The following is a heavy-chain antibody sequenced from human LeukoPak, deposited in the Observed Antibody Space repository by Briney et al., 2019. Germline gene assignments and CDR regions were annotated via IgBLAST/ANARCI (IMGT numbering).Heavy chain of an antibody. D-gene: IGHD6-19*01. CDR3: ARKGSGWTRGAFDI. CDR2: ISAYNGNT. V-gene: IGHV1-18*01. CDR1: GYTFTIYG. J-gene: IGHJ3*02. Sequence: ASVKVSCKASGYTFTIYGISWVRQAPGQGLEWMGWISAYNGNTNYAQKLQGSVTMNTDTYTTTAYMELRSLRSDDTAVYYCARKGSGWTRGAFDIWGQGTMVTVSS.